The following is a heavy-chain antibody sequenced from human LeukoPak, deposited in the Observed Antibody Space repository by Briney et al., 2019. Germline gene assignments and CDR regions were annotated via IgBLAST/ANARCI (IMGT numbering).Heavy chain of an antibody. CDR1: GGSISSGGYY. CDR2: MYYSGST. J-gene: IGHJ3*01. Sequence: NPSETLSLTCTVSGGSISSGGYYWSWSRQHPGKGLEWIVYMYYSGSTYYNPSLKSRVSISVDTSNNLLSLRLSSVTAADTAVYYCVREWSYYDSRGYSPDAFDVWGQGTMVTVSS. V-gene: IGHV4-31*03. D-gene: IGHD3-22*01. CDR3: VREWSYYDSRGYSPDAFDV.